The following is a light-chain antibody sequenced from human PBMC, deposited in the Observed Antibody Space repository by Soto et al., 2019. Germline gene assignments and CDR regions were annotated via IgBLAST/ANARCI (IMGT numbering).Light chain of an antibody. J-gene: IGKJ4*01. Sequence: EIRMTQSPSSVSASVGDTAAITCQASQDISHYLNWYQQKPGKAPKLLIYDASNLETGVPSRFSGSGSGTDFTFTISSLQPEDIATYYCQQYDNLPLTFGGGTKVDIK. CDR1: QDISHY. CDR3: QQYDNLPLT. CDR2: DAS. V-gene: IGKV1-33*01.